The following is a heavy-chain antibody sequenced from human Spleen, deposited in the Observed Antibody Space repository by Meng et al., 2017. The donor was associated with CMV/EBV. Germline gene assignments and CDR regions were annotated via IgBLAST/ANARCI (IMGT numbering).Heavy chain of an antibody. V-gene: IGHV3-20*04. CDR1: GFTFDDYG. J-gene: IGHJ6*02. CDR3: ARDTVDTAMVYYYYGMDV. CDR2: INWNGGST. D-gene: IGHD5-18*01. Sequence: GGSLRLSCAASGFTFDDYGMSWVRQAPGKGLEWVSGINWNGGSTGYADSVKGRFTISRDNAKNSLYLQMNSLRDEDTAVYYCARDTVDTAMVYYYYGMDVWGQGTTVTVSS.